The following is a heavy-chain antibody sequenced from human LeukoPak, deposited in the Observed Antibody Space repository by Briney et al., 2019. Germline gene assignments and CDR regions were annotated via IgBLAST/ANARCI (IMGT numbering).Heavy chain of an antibody. CDR1: GYTFTSYP. J-gene: IGHJ4*02. V-gene: IGHV1-69*13. CDR3: ARDQGYRYGYGDFDY. D-gene: IGHD5-18*01. Sequence: GASVKVSCKASGYTFTSYPISWVRQAPGQGLEWMGGIIPIFGTANYAQKFQGRVTITADESTSTAYMELSSLRSEDTAVYYCARDQGYRYGYGDFDYWGQGTLVTVSS. CDR2: IIPIFGTA.